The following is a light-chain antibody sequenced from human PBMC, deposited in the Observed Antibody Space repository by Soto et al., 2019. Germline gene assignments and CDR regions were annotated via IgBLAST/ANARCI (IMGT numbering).Light chain of an antibody. J-gene: IGKJ5*01. CDR2: AAS. V-gene: IGKV3-15*01. CDR3: QQYSSSPIT. Sequence: EIVMTQSPATLSVSPGERATLSCRASQSVSSNLAWYQQKPGQAPRLLIYAASTRATGIPARFSGSGSGTEFSLTISRLDPEDFAVYYCQQYSSSPITFGQGTRLEIK. CDR1: QSVSSN.